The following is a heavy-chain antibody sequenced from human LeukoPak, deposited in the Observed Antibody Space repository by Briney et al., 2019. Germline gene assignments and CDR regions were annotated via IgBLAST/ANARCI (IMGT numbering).Heavy chain of an antibody. V-gene: IGHV4-34*01. J-gene: IGHJ4*02. CDR2: INHSGSN. CDR3: ARGHRWIQIWFGY. Sequence: SETLSXTCAVDGGSVIVYYWGWIRQPPGKGLEWIGEINHSGSNNYNTPPTGRATISVDTYKSKLSLNVSSVHAGATALYYCARGHRWIQIWFGYWGQGTLVTVSS. D-gene: IGHD5-18*01. CDR1: GGSVIVYY.